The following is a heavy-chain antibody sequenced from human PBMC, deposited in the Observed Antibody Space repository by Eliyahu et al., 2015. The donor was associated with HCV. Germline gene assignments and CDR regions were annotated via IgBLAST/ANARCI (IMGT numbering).Heavy chain of an antibody. CDR1: GFSLRNSGVG. CDR3: VHSPYYDILTGYYFDP. V-gene: IGHV2-5*02. CDR2: VYWDDDD. J-gene: IGHJ5*02. Sequence: QITLKESGPTLVKPTQTLTLTCMFSGFSLRNSGVGVGWIRQPPGEALEWLALVYWDDDDRYSPSLKSRLTITKDTSKNLVVLTMTNMDPVDTATYYCVHSPYYDILTGYYFDPWGQGTLVTVSS. D-gene: IGHD3-9*01.